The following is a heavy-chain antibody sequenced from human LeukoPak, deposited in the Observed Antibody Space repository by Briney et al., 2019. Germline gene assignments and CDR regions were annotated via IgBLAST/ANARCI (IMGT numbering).Heavy chain of an antibody. V-gene: IGHV4-61*02. D-gene: IGHD3-3*01. CDR2: IYTSGST. CDR1: GGSISSGSYY. Sequence: SQTLSLTCTVSGGSISSGSYYWSWIRQPAGKGLEWIGRIYTSGSTNYNPSLKSRVTISVDTSKNQFSVKLSSVTAADTAVYYCARLYVLRFLEWSPTSRTVGDAFDIRGQGTMVAVSS. CDR3: ARLYVLRFLEWSPTSRTVGDAFDI. J-gene: IGHJ3*02.